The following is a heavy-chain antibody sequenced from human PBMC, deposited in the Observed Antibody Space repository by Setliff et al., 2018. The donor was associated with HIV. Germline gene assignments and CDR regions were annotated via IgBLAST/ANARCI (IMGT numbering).Heavy chain of an antibody. Sequence: ASVKVSCKASGYTFTNYYIHWVRQAPGQGLEWMGLINPSGGKTSYAKKFQGRLTMTRDTSRSTVYMELSSLRSEDTAMYYCARCYYDSSGPTDAFDIWGQGTVGTVSS. CDR1: GYTFTNYY. J-gene: IGHJ3*02. CDR3: ARCYYDSSGPTDAFDI. D-gene: IGHD3-22*01. CDR2: INPSGGKT. V-gene: IGHV1-46*01.